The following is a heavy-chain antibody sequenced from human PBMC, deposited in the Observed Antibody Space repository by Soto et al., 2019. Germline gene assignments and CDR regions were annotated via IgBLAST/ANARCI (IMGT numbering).Heavy chain of an antibody. Sequence: RASVKVSCKASGGTFRTYSITWVRQAPGQGLEWMGKIIPILDMANYAQKFQGRVTITADNSTSIAYMELNSLRSEDTAFYYCARCPVVVGPEDLFTRHNWFDPWGQGTRVTVSS. J-gene: IGHJ5*02. D-gene: IGHD2-15*01. CDR3: ARCPVVVGPEDLFTRHNWFDP. CDR2: IIPILDMA. CDR1: GGTFRTYS. V-gene: IGHV1-69*02.